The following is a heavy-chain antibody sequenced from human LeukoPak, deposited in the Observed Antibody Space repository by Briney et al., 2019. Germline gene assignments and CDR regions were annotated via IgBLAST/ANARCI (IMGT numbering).Heavy chain of an antibody. D-gene: IGHD2-15*01. J-gene: IGHJ6*03. CDR1: GYTFTGYY. CDR3: ATLGYCSGGSCYSEYHYYYYYMDV. V-gene: IGHV1-2*02. Sequence: ASVKVSCKASGYTFTGYYMHWVRQAPGQGLEWMGWINPNSGGTNYAQKFQGRVTMTRDTSISTAYMELSRLRSDDTAVYYCATLGYCSGGSCYSEYHYYYYYMDVWGKGTTVTVSS. CDR2: INPNSGGT.